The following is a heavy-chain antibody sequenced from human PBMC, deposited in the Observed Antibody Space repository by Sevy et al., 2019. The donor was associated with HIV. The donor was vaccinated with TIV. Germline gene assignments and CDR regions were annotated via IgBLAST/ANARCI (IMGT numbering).Heavy chain of an antibody. CDR1: GFTFSSYS. CDR2: ISSSSSYI. D-gene: IGHD3-10*01. J-gene: IGHJ3*02. Sequence: GGSLRLSCAASGFTFSSYSMNWVCQAPGKGLEWVSSISSSSSYIYYADSVKGRFTISRDNAKNSLYLQMNSLRAEDTAVYYCARDSGEDDAFDIWGQGTMVTVSS. CDR3: ARDSGEDDAFDI. V-gene: IGHV3-21*01.